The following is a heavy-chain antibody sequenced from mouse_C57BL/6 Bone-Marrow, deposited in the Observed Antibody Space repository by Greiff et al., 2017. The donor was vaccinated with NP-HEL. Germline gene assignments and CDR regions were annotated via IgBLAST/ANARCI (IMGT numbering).Heavy chain of an antibody. CDR1: GFSLTSYG. D-gene: IGHD1-1*01. V-gene: IGHV2-5*01. CDR3: AKRTYCGSHYYAMDY. CDR2: IWRGGST. J-gene: IGHJ4*01. Sequence: VQLQQSGPGLVQPSQSLSITCTVSGFSLTSYGVHWVRQSPGKGLEWLGVIWRGGSTDYNAAFMSRLSITKDNSKSQVFFKMNSLQADDTAIYYCAKRTYCGSHYYAMDYWGQGTSVTVSS.